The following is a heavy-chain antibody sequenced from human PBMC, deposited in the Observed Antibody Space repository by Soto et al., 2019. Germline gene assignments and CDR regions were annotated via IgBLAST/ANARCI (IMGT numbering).Heavy chain of an antibody. CDR3: ARDQPGYSYGYGLGY. Sequence: GGSLRLSCAASGFTFSYYAMHWVRQAPGKGLEWVSSISSSSSYIYYADSVKGRFTISRDNAKNSLYLQLNSLRAEDTAVYYCARDQPGYSYGYGLGYWGQGTLVTVSS. CDR2: ISSSSSYI. V-gene: IGHV3-21*01. CDR1: GFTFSYYA. J-gene: IGHJ4*02. D-gene: IGHD5-18*01.